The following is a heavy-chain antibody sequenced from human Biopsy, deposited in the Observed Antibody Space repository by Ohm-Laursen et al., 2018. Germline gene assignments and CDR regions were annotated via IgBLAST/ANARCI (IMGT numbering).Heavy chain of an antibody. J-gene: IGHJ6*02. CDR3: GRDSSETARGGGMDV. CDR1: GFTFSSFS. Sequence: SLRLSCSASGFTFSSFSMNWVRQAPGKGLEWISYINEVSSHIYDADSVKGRITVARDNAKNSLYLQLNSLRAEDTAVYYCGRDSSETARGGGMDVWGQGTTVTASS. D-gene: IGHD6-6*01. CDR2: INEVSSHI. V-gene: IGHV3-21*01.